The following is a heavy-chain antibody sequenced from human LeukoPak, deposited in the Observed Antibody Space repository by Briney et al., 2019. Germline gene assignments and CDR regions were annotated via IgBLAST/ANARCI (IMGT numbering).Heavy chain of an antibody. J-gene: IGHJ6*02. V-gene: IGHV3-30*02. CDR1: GFTSSSYG. Sequence: GGSLRLSCAASGFTSSSYGMHWVRQAPGKGLEWVAFIRYDGSNKYYADSVKGRFTISRDNSKNTLYLQMNSLRAEDTAVYYCAKVGDYGDYDDYYGMDVWGQGTTVTVSS. D-gene: IGHD4-17*01. CDR2: IRYDGSNK. CDR3: AKVGDYGDYDDYYGMDV.